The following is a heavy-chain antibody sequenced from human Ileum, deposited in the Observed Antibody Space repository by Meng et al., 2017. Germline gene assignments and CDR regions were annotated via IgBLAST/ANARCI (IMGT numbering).Heavy chain of an antibody. J-gene: IGHJ4*02. V-gene: IGHV4-61*08. D-gene: IGHD1-26*01. Sequence: QVQLLESGPGLVRPSETLSLICTVSGGSVSRAGYQWGWIRQPPGKGLEWIGYASTNYNPSLKSRVTISLDTSRNQFSLSLSSVTAADTAVYYCARDHMGSLDYWGQGILVTVSS. CDR2: AST. CDR1: GGSVSRAGYQ. CDR3: ARDHMGSLDY.